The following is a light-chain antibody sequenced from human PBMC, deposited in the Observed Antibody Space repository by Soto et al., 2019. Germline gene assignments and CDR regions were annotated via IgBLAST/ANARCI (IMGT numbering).Light chain of an antibody. J-gene: IGKJ1*01. Sequence: DIQMTQSPSTLSASVGDRVTITCRASQTISNWLAWYQQKPGKAPNLLIYKASNLASGVPSRFSGSGSGTEFTLTISSLQPDDFAIYYCQQYISLWAFGQGTKVDIK. CDR2: KAS. CDR3: QQYISLWA. CDR1: QTISNW. V-gene: IGKV1-5*03.